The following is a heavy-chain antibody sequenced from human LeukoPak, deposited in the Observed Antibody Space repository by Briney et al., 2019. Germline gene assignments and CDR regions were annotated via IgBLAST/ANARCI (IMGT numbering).Heavy chain of an antibody. D-gene: IGHD3-9*01. CDR3: ARDRVILTGSAEADYYYGMDV. J-gene: IGHJ6*02. Sequence: GASVKVSCKASGGTFSSYAISWVRQAPGQGLEWTGRIIPILGIANYAQKFQGRVTITADKSTSTAYMELRSLRSDDTAVYYCARDRVILTGSAEADYYYGMDVWGQGTTVTVSS. CDR2: IIPILGIA. CDR1: GGTFSSYA. V-gene: IGHV1-69*04.